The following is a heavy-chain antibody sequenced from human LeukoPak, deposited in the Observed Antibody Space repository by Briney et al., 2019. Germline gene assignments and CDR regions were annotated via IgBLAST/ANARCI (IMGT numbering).Heavy chain of an antibody. D-gene: IGHD3-10*01. CDR1: GGSFSGYY. CDR2: INHSGST. Sequence: SETLSLTCAVCGGSFSGYYWSWIRQPPGKGLEWIWEINHSGSTNYNPSLKSRVTISVDTSKNQFSLKLSSVTAADTAVYYCARRYYYGSGSYYKDWGQGTLVTVSS. J-gene: IGHJ4*02. CDR3: ARRYYYGSGSYYKD. V-gene: IGHV4-34*01.